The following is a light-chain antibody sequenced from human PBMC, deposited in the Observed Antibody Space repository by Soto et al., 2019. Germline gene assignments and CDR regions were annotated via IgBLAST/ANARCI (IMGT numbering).Light chain of an antibody. CDR2: DAS. CDR1: QSVGSK. J-gene: IGKJ5*01. CDR3: QQYKNWPPIT. Sequence: EIVMRQSPATLSVSPGERATLSCRASQSVGSKFAWYQQKPGQAPRLLIYDASTRATGIPARFSGSGSGTEFTLTISSLQSEDFAVYYCQQYKNWPPITFGQGTRLEIK. V-gene: IGKV3-15*01.